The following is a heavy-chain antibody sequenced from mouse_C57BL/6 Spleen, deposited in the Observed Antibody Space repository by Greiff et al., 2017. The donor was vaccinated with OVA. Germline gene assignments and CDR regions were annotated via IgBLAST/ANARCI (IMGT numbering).Heavy chain of an antibody. V-gene: IGHV1-26*01. CDR1: GYTFTDYY. Sequence: VQLQQSGPELVKPGASVKISCKASGYTFTDYYMNWVKQSHGKSLEWIGDINPNNGGTSYNQKFKGKATLTVDKSSSTAYMELRSLTSEDSAVYYCARGIYYGKDYWGQGTTLTVSS. D-gene: IGHD2-1*01. CDR3: ARGIYYGKDY. J-gene: IGHJ2*01. CDR2: INPNNGGT.